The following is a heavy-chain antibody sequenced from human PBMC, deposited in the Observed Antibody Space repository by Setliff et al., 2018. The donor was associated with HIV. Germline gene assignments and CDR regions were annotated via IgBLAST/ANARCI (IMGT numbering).Heavy chain of an antibody. Sequence: SETLSLTCTVSGGSISSSSYYWGWIRQPPGKGLEWIGSIYYSGSTYYNPSLKSRVTTSVDTSKTQFSLKLNSVTAADTAVYFCARAPTHYFGDNNSPWPDGFDIWGLGTMVTVSS. J-gene: IGHJ3*02. CDR2: IYYSGST. CDR3: ARAPTHYFGDNNSPWPDGFDI. CDR1: GGSISSSSYY. V-gene: IGHV4-39*07. D-gene: IGHD3-10*01.